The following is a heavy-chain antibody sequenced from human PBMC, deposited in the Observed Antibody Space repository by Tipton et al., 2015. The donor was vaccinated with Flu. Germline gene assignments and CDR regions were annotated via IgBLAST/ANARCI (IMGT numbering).Heavy chain of an antibody. CDR3: ARGDSHGSAVR. V-gene: IGHV3-23*01. D-gene: IGHD3-10*01. CDR1: GFTFTNYA. J-gene: IGHJ4*01. CDR2: ISGIGGTT. Sequence: GSLRLSCAASGFTFTNYAMSWVRQAPGRGLEWVSGISGIGGTTDYADSVKGRFTVSRDTSTNTLFLQINSPRAEDTAVYYCARGDSHGSAVRWGQGTRVTVSS.